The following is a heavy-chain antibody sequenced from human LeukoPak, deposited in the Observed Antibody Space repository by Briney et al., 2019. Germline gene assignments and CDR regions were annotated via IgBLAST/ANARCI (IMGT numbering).Heavy chain of an antibody. J-gene: IGHJ4*02. D-gene: IGHD3-22*01. CDR3: ASARDYYDSSGYYPWIDY. CDR1: GGSISSSSYY. Sequence: PSETLSLTCTVSGGSISSSSYYWGWIRQPPGKGLEWIGSIYYSGSTYYNPSLKSRVTISVDTSKNQFSLKLSSVTAADTAVYYCASARDYYDSSGYYPWIDYWGQGTLVTVSS. CDR2: IYYSGST. V-gene: IGHV4-39*01.